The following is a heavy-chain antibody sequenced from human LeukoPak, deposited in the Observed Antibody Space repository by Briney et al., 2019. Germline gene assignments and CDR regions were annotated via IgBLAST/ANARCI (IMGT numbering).Heavy chain of an antibody. V-gene: IGHV4-59*11. CDR2: IYYSGST. CDR3: AGLMITSH. Sequence: SETLSLTCTVSGGSISSHYWSWIRQPPGKGLEWIGYIYYSGSTNYNPSLKSRVTISVDTSKNQFSLKLSSVTAADTAVYYCAGLMITSHWGQGTLVTVSS. CDR1: GGSISSHY. J-gene: IGHJ4*02. D-gene: IGHD3-16*01.